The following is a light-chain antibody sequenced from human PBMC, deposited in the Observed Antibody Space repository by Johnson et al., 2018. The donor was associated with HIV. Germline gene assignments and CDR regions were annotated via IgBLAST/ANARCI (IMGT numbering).Light chain of an antibody. CDR2: ENN. CDR1: SSDMGNYA. V-gene: IGLV1-51*02. J-gene: IGLJ1*01. Sequence: QSVLTQPPSVSAAPGQKVTISCSGSSSDMGNYAVSWYQQFPGTAPKLLIYENNKRPSGISDRFSGSKSGTSATLGITGLQTGDEADFYCGTWDTSLCVYVFGTGTKVTVL. CDR3: GTWDTSLCVYV.